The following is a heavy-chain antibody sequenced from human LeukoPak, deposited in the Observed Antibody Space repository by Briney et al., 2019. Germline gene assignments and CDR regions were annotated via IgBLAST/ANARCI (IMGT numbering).Heavy chain of an antibody. J-gene: IGHJ6*02. CDR1: GYSLTTYY. Sequence: GASVKVSCKASGYSLTTYYMHWVRQAPGQGLKWMAIINPSGGSTNYAQKFQGRVTMTRDTPTNTVYMELSSLRTEDTAVYYCASVYLYGMDVWGQGTTVTVSS. V-gene: IGHV1-46*01. CDR3: ASVYLYGMDV. D-gene: IGHD2-8*01. CDR2: INPSGGST.